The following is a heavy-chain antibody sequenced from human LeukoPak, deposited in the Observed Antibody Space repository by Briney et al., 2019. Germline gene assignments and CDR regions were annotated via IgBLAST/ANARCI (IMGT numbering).Heavy chain of an antibody. CDR2: IYGGGDT. V-gene: IGHV3-53*01. CDR3: VREVVMPVAPSTIGTSGRPLYEYYGLDV. J-gene: IGHJ6*02. CDR1: GFTVTDNY. D-gene: IGHD6-13*01. Sequence: GSXXXSCAASGFTVTDNYMNWVRQSSGKGLEWVSVIYGGGDTNYADSVKGRFIISRDTSKNTVYLQMNSLGAEDTAVYYCVREVVMPVAPSTIGTSGRPLYEYYGLDVWGQGTTVAVSS.